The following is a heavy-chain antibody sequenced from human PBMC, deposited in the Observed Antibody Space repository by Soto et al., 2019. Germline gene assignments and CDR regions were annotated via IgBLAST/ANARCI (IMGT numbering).Heavy chain of an antibody. J-gene: IGHJ4*02. D-gene: IGHD4-17*01. CDR3: ALEPTGTAGFDF. CDR2: IALDIGDT. Sequence: QVQMVQSGAEVKKPGASVKVSCKASGHTFTGHHMHWVRQAPGQGLEWMGLIALDIGDTKYAQKFQGRVTSTSDTSTTTAYMELRGLRADDTAVYYCALEPTGTAGFDFWGQGTLVTVSS. CDR1: GHTFTGHH. V-gene: IGHV1-2*02.